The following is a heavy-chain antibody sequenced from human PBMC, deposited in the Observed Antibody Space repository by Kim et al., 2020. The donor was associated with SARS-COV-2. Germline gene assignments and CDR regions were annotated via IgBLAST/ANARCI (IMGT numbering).Heavy chain of an antibody. CDR3: ARHVYSGEDVLRFLEWLPPQNWFDP. CDR2: IYYSGST. CDR1: GGSISSYY. D-gene: IGHD3-3*01. Sequence: SETLSLTCTVSGGSISSYYWSWIRQPPGKGLEWIGYIYYSGSTNYNPSLKSRVTISVDTSKNQFSLKLSSVTAADTAVYYCARHVYSGEDVLRFLEWLPPQNWFDPWGQGTLVTVSS. J-gene: IGHJ5*02. V-gene: IGHV4-59*08.